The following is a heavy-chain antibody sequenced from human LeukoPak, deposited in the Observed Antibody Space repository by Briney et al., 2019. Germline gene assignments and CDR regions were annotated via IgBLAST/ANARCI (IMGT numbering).Heavy chain of an antibody. Sequence: GGSLRLSCATSGFTFSHYGMHWVRQAPGKGLEWVSVLDTGGATHYADSVKGRFTISRDNTWNTLFLQMNSLRDEDTAVYYCAREFRDAFDVWGQGTRVTVSS. V-gene: IGHV3-53*01. J-gene: IGHJ3*01. CDR3: AREFRDAFDV. CDR1: GFTFSHYG. D-gene: IGHD3-10*01. CDR2: LDTGGAT.